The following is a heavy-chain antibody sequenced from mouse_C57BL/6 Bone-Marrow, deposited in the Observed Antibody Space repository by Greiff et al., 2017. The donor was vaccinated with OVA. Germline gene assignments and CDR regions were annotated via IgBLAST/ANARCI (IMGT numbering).Heavy chain of an antibody. CDR2: ISDGGSYT. J-gene: IGHJ4*01. Sequence: EVQGVESGGGLVKPGGSLKLSCAASGFTFSSYAMSWVRQTPEKRLEWVATISDGGSYTYYPDNVKGRFTISRDNAKNNLYLQMSHLKSEDTAMYYCARDRWLLRYYAMDYWGQGTSVTVSS. CDR1: GFTFSSYA. CDR3: ARDRWLLRYYAMDY. V-gene: IGHV5-4*01. D-gene: IGHD2-3*01.